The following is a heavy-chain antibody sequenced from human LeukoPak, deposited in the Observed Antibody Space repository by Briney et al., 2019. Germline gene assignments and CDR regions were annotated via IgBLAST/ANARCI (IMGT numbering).Heavy chain of an antibody. D-gene: IGHD1-1*01. CDR1: GYTFTSYG. Sequence: GASVKVSCKASGYTFTSYGISWVRQAPGQGLEWMGWISAYNGNTNYAQKLQGRVTMTTDTSTSTAYMELRSLRSDDTAVYYCARGNEEWDTGGYYYYMDVWGKGTTVTISS. CDR2: ISAYNGNT. V-gene: IGHV1-18*01. CDR3: ARGNEEWDTGGYYYYMDV. J-gene: IGHJ6*03.